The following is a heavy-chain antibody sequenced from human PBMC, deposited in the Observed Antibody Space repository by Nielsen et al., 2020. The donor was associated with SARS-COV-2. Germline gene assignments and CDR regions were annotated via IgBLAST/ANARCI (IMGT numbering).Heavy chain of an antibody. D-gene: IGHD1-26*01. CDR1: GGSISSYY. J-gene: IGHJ4*02. CDR2: IYYSGST. V-gene: IGHV4-59*13. CDR3: ATAGSGSYLVFDN. Sequence: SETLSLTCTVSGGSISSYYWSWIRQPPGKGLEWIGYIYYSGSTNYNPSLKSRVTMSVDTSKNQFSLKLSSVTAADTAVYYCATAGSGSYLVFDNWGQGTLVTVSS.